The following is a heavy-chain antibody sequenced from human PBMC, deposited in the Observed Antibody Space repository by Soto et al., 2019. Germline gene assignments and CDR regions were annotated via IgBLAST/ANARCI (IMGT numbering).Heavy chain of an antibody. CDR2: INQSGST. D-gene: IGHD6-13*01. V-gene: IGHV4-34*01. J-gene: IGHJ4*02. CDR1: GGSFSGYY. Sequence: QVQLQQWGAGLLKPSETLSLTCAVYGGSFSGYYWSWIRQPPGKGLEWIGEINQSGSTNYNPSLKSRVTISVDTSKNQFSLKLSSVTAADTAVFYCARGRQQLVRYYYFDYWGQGTLVTVSS. CDR3: ARGRQQLVRYYYFDY.